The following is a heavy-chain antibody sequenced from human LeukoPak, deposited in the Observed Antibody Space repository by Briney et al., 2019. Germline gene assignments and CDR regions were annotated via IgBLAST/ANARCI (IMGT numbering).Heavy chain of an antibody. D-gene: IGHD3-22*01. V-gene: IGHV4-38-2*02. CDR1: GYSISSGYY. Sequence: SETLSLTCTVSGYSISSGYYWGWIRQPPGKGLEWIGSIYHSGSTYYNPSLKSRVTISVDTSKNQFSLELSSVTAADTAVYYCARDVEYYYDSSGYTSWGQGTLVTVSS. J-gene: IGHJ5*02. CDR3: ARDVEYYYDSSGYTS. CDR2: IYHSGST.